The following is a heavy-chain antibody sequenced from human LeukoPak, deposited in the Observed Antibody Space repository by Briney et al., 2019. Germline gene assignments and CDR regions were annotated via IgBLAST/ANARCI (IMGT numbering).Heavy chain of an antibody. CDR1: GYTFTSYY. CDR2: INPNSGGT. Sequence: ASVKVSCKASGYTFTSYYMHWVRQAPGQGLEWMGWINPNSGGTNYAQKFQGRVTMTRDTSISTAYMELSRLRSDDTAVYYCARGMRDYYGSGSYRYYYYYMDVWGKGTTVTISS. CDR3: ARGMRDYYGSGSYRYYYYYMDV. V-gene: IGHV1-2*02. J-gene: IGHJ6*03. D-gene: IGHD3-10*01.